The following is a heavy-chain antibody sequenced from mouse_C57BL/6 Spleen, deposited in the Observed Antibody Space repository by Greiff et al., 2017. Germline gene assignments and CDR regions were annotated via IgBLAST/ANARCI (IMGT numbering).Heavy chain of an antibody. Sequence: QVQLQQSGAELVRPGTSVKVSCKASGYAFTNYLIEWVKQRPGQGLEWIGVINPGSGGTNYNEKFKGKATLTADKSSSTAYMQLSSPKSEDSAVYFWARMGDYAAWFAYWGQGTLVTVSA. D-gene: IGHD2-4*01. CDR3: ARMGDYAAWFAY. CDR2: INPGSGGT. V-gene: IGHV1-54*01. J-gene: IGHJ3*01. CDR1: GYAFTNYL.